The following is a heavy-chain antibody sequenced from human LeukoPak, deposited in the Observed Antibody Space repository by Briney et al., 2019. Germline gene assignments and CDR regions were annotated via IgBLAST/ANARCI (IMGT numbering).Heavy chain of an antibody. D-gene: IGHD2-2*01. J-gene: IGHJ4*02. CDR3: ARGFCSSTCCYQGPFDF. V-gene: IGHV3-15*01. CDR2: IKNKTNGGTT. Sequence: PGGSLRLSCAASGFTFSDYYMSWIRQAPGKGLEWVGHIKNKTNGGTTDYAAPVKGRFIISRDDSKNTLYLQMNSLRTEDTAVYYCARGFCSSTCCYQGPFDFWGQGTLVTVSS. CDR1: GFTFSDYY.